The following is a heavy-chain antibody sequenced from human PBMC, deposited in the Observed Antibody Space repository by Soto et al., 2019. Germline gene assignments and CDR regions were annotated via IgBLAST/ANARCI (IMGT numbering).Heavy chain of an antibody. CDR2: ISAYNGNT. CDR3: ARDLRDFDWLSDAFDI. V-gene: IGHV1-18*01. Sequence: ASVKVSCKASGYTFTSYGISWVRQAPGQGLEWMGWISAYNGNTNYAQKLQGRVTMTTDTSTSTAYMELRSLRSDDTAVYYCARDLRDFDWLSDAFDIWGQGTMVTVSS. D-gene: IGHD3-9*01. CDR1: GYTFTSYG. J-gene: IGHJ3*02.